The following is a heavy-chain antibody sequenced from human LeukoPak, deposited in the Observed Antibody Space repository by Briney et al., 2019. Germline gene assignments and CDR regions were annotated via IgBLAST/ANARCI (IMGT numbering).Heavy chain of an antibody. Sequence: GGSLRLSCAASGFTFSSYSMNWVRQAPGKGLEWVSSISSSSSYICYADSVKGRFTISRDNAKNSLYLQMNSLRAEDTAVYYCARDLVGYNSDYWGQGTLVTVSS. V-gene: IGHV3-21*01. J-gene: IGHJ4*02. D-gene: IGHD5-24*01. CDR2: ISSSSSYI. CDR3: ARDLVGYNSDY. CDR1: GFTFSSYS.